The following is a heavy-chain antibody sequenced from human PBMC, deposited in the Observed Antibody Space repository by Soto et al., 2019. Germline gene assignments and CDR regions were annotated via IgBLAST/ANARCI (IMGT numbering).Heavy chain of an antibody. CDR1: GFTFSSYA. V-gene: IGHV3-30-3*01. D-gene: IGHD6-13*01. CDR2: ISYDGSNK. J-gene: IGHJ4*02. CDR3: AREMAAALSVFDY. Sequence: QVQLVESGGGVVQPGRSLRLSCAASGFTFSSYAMHWVRQAPGKGLEWVAVISYDGSNKYYADSVMGRFTISRDNSKNTLYLQMNSLRAEDTAVYYCAREMAAALSVFDYWGQGTLVTVSS.